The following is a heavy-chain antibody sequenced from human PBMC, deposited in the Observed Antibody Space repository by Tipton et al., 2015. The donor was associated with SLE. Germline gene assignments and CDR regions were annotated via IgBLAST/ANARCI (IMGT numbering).Heavy chain of an antibody. Sequence: TLSLTCTVSGYSISSGYYWGWIRQPPGKGLEWIGSIYRSGSTYYNPSLKSRVTISVDTSKNQFSLKLSSVTAADTAVYYCARTRGITMVRDWHWGQGTLVTVSS. CDR3: ARTRGITMVRDWH. J-gene: IGHJ4*02. V-gene: IGHV4-38-2*02. CDR2: IYRSGST. D-gene: IGHD3-10*01. CDR1: GYSISSGYY.